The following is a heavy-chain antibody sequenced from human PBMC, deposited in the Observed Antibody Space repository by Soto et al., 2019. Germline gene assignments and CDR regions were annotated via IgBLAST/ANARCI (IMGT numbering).Heavy chain of an antibody. CDR3: ARDYCSSTSCYYYGMDV. CDR1: GDSISSADYY. J-gene: IGHJ6*02. Sequence: TLSLTCTVSGDSISSADYYWSWIRQTPGKGLEWIGHIFYSGTTYYNPSLKSRLTISVDTSKNHFSLRLTSVTAADTAVYYCARDYCSSTSCYYYGMDVWGQGTTVTVSS. CDR2: IFYSGTT. D-gene: IGHD2-2*01. V-gene: IGHV4-30-4*01.